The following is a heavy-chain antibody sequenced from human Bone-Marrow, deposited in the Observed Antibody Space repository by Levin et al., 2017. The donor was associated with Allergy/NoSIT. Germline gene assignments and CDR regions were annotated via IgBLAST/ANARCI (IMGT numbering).Heavy chain of an antibody. J-gene: IGHJ4*02. D-gene: IGHD6-19*01. V-gene: IGHV3-23*01. CDR1: GFTFSSYA. Sequence: TGGSLRLSCAASGFTFSSYAMSWVRQAPGKGLEWVSAISGSGGSTYYADSVKGRFTISRDNSKNTLYLQMNSLRAEDTAVYYCAKGQYSSGCHFDYWGQGTLVTVSS. CDR2: ISGSGGST. CDR3: AKGQYSSGCHFDY.